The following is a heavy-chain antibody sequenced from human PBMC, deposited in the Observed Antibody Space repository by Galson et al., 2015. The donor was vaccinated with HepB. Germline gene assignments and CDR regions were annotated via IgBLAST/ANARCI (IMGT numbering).Heavy chain of an antibody. D-gene: IGHD2-2*01. Sequence: SVEVSCKASGYTFIAHHIHWVRQAPGQGLEWMGMIVPDGGNTGYAQNVQGRVTMTSDKSTSTIYMELSGLISEDTAVYYCAREWPATYFLDYWSQGTLVTVSS. CDR2: IVPDGGNT. CDR3: AREWPATYFLDY. V-gene: IGHV1-46*01. CDR1: GYTFIAHH. J-gene: IGHJ4*02.